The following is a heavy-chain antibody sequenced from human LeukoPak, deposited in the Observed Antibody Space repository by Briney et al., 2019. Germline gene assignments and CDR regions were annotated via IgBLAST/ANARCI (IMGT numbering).Heavy chain of an antibody. V-gene: IGHV1-46*01. J-gene: IGHJ4*02. D-gene: IGHD2-21*02. CDR3: ARDRAYCGGDCYETQEYFDY. Sequence: ASVKVSCKASGYTFTSYYMHWVRQAPGQGLEWMGIINPSGGSTSYAQKFQGRVTMTRDTSTSTVYMELSSLRSEDTAVYYCARDRAYCGGDCYETQEYFDYWGQGTLVTVSS. CDR2: INPSGGST. CDR1: GYTFTSYY.